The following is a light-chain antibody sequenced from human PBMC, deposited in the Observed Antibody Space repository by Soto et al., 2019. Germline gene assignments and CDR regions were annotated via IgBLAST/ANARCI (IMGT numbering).Light chain of an antibody. J-gene: IGKJ1*01. CDR2: KAS. CDR3: QPYYNYSEE. Sequence: DIQMIQSPSTLSGSVGDRVTITCRVSQTISSWLAWYQQKPGKAPKLRIYKASTKKNGVPSRFSGSESGTEFTLTISSLQPDDFAQYYGQPYYNYSEEFAKGTKVEL. V-gene: IGKV1-5*03. CDR1: QTISSW.